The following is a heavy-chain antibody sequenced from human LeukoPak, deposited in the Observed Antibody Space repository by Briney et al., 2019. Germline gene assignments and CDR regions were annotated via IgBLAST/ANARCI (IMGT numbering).Heavy chain of an antibody. Sequence: GGSLRLSCAASGFTFDDYAMHWVRQAPGKGLEWVSGISWNSGSIGYADSVKGRFTISRDNAKNSLYLQMNSLRAEDMALYYCAKGQGSYPITECDYWGQGTLVTVSS. J-gene: IGHJ4*02. V-gene: IGHV3-9*03. CDR3: AKGQGSYPITECDY. CDR1: GFTFDDYA. D-gene: IGHD3-16*02. CDR2: ISWNSGSI.